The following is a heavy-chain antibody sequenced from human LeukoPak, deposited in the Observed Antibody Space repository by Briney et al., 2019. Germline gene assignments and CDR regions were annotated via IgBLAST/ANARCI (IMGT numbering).Heavy chain of an antibody. CDR3: ARYYGGNSACDY. D-gene: IGHD4-23*01. V-gene: IGHV3-21*01. CDR2: ISSSSSYI. Sequence: GGSLRLSCAASGFTFSHHGMHWVRQAPGKGLEWVSSISSSSSYIYYADSVKGRFTISRDNAKNSLYLQMNSLRAEDTAVYYCARYYGGNSACDYWGQGTLVTVSS. J-gene: IGHJ4*02. CDR1: GFTFSHHG.